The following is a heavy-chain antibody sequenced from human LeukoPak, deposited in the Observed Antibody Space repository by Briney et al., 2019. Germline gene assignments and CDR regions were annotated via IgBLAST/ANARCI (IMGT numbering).Heavy chain of an antibody. CDR1: GFTFSYYD. V-gene: IGHV3-23*01. D-gene: IGHD6-13*01. J-gene: IGHJ4*02. CDR3: AKALEQETVIALDS. CDR2: ISGSGGST. Sequence: GGSLRLSCAASGFTFSYYDMSWVRQAPGKGLEWVSAISGSGGSTYYADSVKGRFTISRDNSKNTLYLQMNSLRAEDTSIYFCAKALEQETVIALDSWGQGTLVTVSS.